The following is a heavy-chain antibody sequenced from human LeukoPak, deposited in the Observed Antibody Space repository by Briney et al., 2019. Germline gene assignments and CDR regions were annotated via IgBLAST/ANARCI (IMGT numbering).Heavy chain of an antibody. Sequence: LSGGSLRLSCAASGFTFNNYALAWVRQTPEKGLECVSAISGDGVSTYYVDSVRGRFTISRDNSKNTLYLQMHSLRVEDTAVYFCARDPGAVPYFFDNWGQGTLVTVSS. V-gene: IGHV3-23*01. CDR3: ARDPGAVPYFFDN. CDR1: GFTFNNYA. CDR2: ISGDGVST. D-gene: IGHD4/OR15-4a*01. J-gene: IGHJ4*02.